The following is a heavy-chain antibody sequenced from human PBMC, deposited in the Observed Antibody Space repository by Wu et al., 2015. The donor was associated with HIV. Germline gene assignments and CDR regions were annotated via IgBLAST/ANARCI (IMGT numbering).Heavy chain of an antibody. CDR1: GGTFSSYA. CDR2: IIPIFGTA. J-gene: IGHJ3*02. D-gene: IGHD6-13*01. V-gene: IGHV1-69*08. Sequence: QVQLEQSGAEVKNPGSSVKVSCKSSGGTFSSYAINWVRQAPGQGLEWVGRIIPIFGTADYAQRFQDRVTLTADKSTSTSYMELSSLISEDTAMYYCARSFSGGSSWYMRPLNPFDIWGQGTLVTVSS. CDR3: ARSFSGGSSWYMRPLNPFDI.